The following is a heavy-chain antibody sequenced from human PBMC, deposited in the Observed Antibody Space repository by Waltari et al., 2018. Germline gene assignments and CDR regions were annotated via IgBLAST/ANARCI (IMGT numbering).Heavy chain of an antibody. J-gene: IGHJ3*02. Sequence: QVQLVESGGGVVQPGRSLRLSCAASGFTFSSYAMHWVRQAPGKGLEWVAVISYDGSNKYYADSVKGRFTISRDNSKNTLYLQMNSLRAEDTAVYYCAREYYYDSSDDAFDIWGQGTMVTVSS. D-gene: IGHD3-22*01. V-gene: IGHV3-30-3*01. CDR1: GFTFSSYA. CDR2: ISYDGSNK. CDR3: AREYYYDSSDDAFDI.